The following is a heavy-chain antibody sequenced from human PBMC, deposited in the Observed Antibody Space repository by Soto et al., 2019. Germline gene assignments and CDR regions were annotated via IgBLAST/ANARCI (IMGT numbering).Heavy chain of an antibody. CDR1: GGSISSYY. CDR2: IYYSGST. CDR3: ARLVGVTDYYYGMDV. J-gene: IGHJ6*02. V-gene: IGHV4-59*08. Sequence: SETLSLTCTVSGGSISSYYWSWIRQPPGKGLEWIGYIYYSGSTNYNPSLKSRVTISVDTSKNQFSLKLSSVTAADTAVYYCARLVGVTDYYYGMDVWGQGTTVTVS. D-gene: IGHD3-16*01.